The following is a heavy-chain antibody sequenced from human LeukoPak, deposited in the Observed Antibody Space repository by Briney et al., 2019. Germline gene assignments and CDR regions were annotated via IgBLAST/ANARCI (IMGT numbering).Heavy chain of an antibody. D-gene: IGHD5-24*01. J-gene: IGHJ4*02. V-gene: IGHV3-7*01. CDR1: GFSFSDHW. CDR2: IKKDGSEQ. Sequence: PGGSLRLSCVASGFSFSDHWMNWFRQATGKGLEWVATIKKDGSEQYYVDSMKGRLTISRDNAKNSVYLQIHNLRAEDTAVYYCARDLGWLQSDYWGQGTLVTVSS. CDR3: ARDLGWLQSDY.